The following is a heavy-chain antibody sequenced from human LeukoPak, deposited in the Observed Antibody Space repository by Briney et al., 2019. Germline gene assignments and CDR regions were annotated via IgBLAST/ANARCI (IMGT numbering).Heavy chain of an antibody. V-gene: IGHV4-30-4*01. CDR2: IYYSGRP. Sequence: SQTLSLTCTVSGGSISSVDYYWSWIRQPPGKGLEWIGSIYYSGRPYYDPSLKIRVIISEDACKNQFSLKLSSVTAADTAVYYCARLGIDYDILTGYIPDAFDIWGQGTMVPVP. CDR1: GGSISSVDYY. CDR3: ARLGIDYDILTGYIPDAFDI. J-gene: IGHJ3*02. D-gene: IGHD3-9*01.